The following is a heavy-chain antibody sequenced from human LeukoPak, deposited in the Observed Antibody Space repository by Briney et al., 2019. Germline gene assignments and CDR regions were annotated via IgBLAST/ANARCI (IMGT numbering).Heavy chain of an antibody. CDR2: IIPIFGTA. CDR1: GGTFSSYA. V-gene: IGHV1-69*13. CDR3: ARSRGDGLLGIDY. D-gene: IGHD3/OR15-3a*01. J-gene: IGHJ4*02. Sequence: SVKVSCKASGGTFSSYAISWVRQAPGQGLEWMGGIIPIFGTANYAQKFQGRVTITADESTSTAYMELSSLRSEDTAVYFCARSRGDGLLGIDYWGQGTLVTVSS.